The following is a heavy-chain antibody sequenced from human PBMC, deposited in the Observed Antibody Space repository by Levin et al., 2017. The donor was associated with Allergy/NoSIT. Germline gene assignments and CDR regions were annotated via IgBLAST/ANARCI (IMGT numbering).Heavy chain of an antibody. CDR2: MNPNSGNT. CDR3: ARGSSSWYPLYPGSVEVWFDP. CDR1: GYTFTSYD. D-gene: IGHD6-13*01. Sequence: GASVKVSCKASGYTFTSYDINWVRQATGQGLEWMGWMNPNSGNTGYAQKFQGRVTMTRNTSISTAYMELSSLRSEDTAVYYCARGSSSWYPLYPGSVEVWFDPWGQGTLVTVSS. V-gene: IGHV1-8*01. J-gene: IGHJ5*02.